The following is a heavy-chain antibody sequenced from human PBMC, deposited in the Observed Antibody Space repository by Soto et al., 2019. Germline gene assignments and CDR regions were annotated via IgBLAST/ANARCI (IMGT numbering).Heavy chain of an antibody. CDR2: IYHTGRS. J-gene: IGHJ4*02. D-gene: IGHD4-17*01. V-gene: IGHV4-59*01. Sequence: SETLSLTCSVSGGSLSGFPWIWIRQPPGKGLEWVGYIYHTGRSSYNPSLKSRLTISLDMSRNQFSLQLTSVTAADTALYYCARVSNEYGGNGAFDYWGLGTLVTVS. CDR1: GGSLSGFP. CDR3: ARVSNEYGGNGAFDY.